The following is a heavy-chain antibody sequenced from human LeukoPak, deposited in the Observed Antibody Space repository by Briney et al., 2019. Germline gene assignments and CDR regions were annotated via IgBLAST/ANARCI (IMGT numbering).Heavy chain of an antibody. D-gene: IGHD3-3*01. CDR3: ARNLGVLYYDFWSGYYDY. J-gene: IGHJ4*02. CDR2: IIPIFGTA. Sequence: SVKVSCKASGGTFISYAISWVRQAPGQGREWMGGIIPIFGTANYAQKFQGRVTITADESTSTAYMELSSLRSEDTAVYYCARNLGVLYYDFWSGYYDYWGQGTLVTVSS. CDR1: GGTFISYA. V-gene: IGHV1-69*13.